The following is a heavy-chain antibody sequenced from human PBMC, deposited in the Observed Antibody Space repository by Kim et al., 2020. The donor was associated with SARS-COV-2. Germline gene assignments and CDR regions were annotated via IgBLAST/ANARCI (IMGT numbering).Heavy chain of an antibody. D-gene: IGHD3-10*01. J-gene: IGHJ4*02. Sequence: SETLSLTCTVSVGSISSTSYYWGWIRQPPGKGLEWIGNIYYSGSTFYNPSLKSRVTISVDTSKNQFSLKLSSVTAADTAVYYCARQSRSYNTFDYWGQGT. CDR2: IYYSGST. CDR1: VGSISSTSYY. CDR3: ARQSRSYNTFDY. V-gene: IGHV4-39*01.